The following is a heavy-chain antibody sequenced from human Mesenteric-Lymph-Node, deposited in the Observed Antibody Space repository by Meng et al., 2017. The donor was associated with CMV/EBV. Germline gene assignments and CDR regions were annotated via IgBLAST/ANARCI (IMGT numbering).Heavy chain of an antibody. D-gene: IGHD4-11*01. V-gene: IGHV4-38-2*02. CDR3: ARVLSNYPYYYGMDV. Sequence: SETLSLTCTVSGYSISSGYYWGWIRQPPGKGLEWIGSIYHSGSTYYNPSLKSRVTISVDTSKNQFSLKLSSVTAADTAVYYCARVLSNYPYYYGMDVWGQGTTVTVSS. CDR1: GYSISSGYY. CDR2: IYHSGST. J-gene: IGHJ6*02.